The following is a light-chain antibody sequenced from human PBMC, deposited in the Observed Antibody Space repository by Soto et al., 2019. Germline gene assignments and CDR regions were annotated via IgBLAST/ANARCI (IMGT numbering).Light chain of an antibody. V-gene: IGLV2-8*01. Sequence: QSALTQPPSASGSPGQSVTISCTGTSSDIGGYNSVSWYQQHPGKAPKLMIYEVNKRPLGVPERFSGSKSGNTASLTVSGLQADDDADYYCSYSAGTNSFVLFGGGTKLTVL. CDR1: SSDIGGYNS. CDR2: EVN. J-gene: IGLJ3*02. CDR3: SYSAGTNSFVL.